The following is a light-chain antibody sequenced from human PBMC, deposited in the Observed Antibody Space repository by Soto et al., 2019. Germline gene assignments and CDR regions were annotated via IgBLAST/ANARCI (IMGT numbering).Light chain of an antibody. CDR2: EVN. J-gene: IGLJ1*01. CDR1: SSDVGGYNY. CDR3: SSYGGYNNVV. V-gene: IGLV2-8*01. Sequence: QSALTHPSSATGSPGQSATISRAGTSSDVGGYNYVSWFQQHPGKAPKLIIHEVNQRPSGVPDRFSGSKSGNTASLTVSGLQAEDEGTYYCSSYGGYNNVVFGTGTKVTVL.